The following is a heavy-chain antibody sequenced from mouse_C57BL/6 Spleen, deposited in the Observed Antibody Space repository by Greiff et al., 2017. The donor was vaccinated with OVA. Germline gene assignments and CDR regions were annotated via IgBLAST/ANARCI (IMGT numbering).Heavy chain of an antibody. D-gene: IGHD1-1*01. Sequence: VQLQQSGPGLVQPSQSLSITCTVSGFSLTSYGVHWVRQSPGKGLEWLGVIWRGGSTDYNAALMSRLSITKDNSKSQVFFKMNSLQADDTAIYYCAKNYDYGSSYFDYWGQGTTLTVSS. V-gene: IGHV2-5*01. CDR1: GFSLTSYG. CDR2: IWRGGST. J-gene: IGHJ2*01. CDR3: AKNYDYGSSYFDY.